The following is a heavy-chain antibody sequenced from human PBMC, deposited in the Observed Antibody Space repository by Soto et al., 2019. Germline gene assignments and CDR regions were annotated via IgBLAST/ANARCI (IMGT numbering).Heavy chain of an antibody. D-gene: IGHD2-8*02. CDR3: TTTGGYLHSDPVDC. Sequence: EVQLVESGGGLVKPGGSLRLSCAASGFTFSDGWMNWVRQAPGKGLEWVGRIKSRISGGKSDYVAPVIGRFTISRDDSKNTVYLPMNRLKIEDTAVYDCTTTGGYLHSDPVDCWGQVALVTVSS. CDR1: GFTFSDGW. CDR2: IKSRISGGKS. J-gene: IGHJ4*02. V-gene: IGHV3-15*07.